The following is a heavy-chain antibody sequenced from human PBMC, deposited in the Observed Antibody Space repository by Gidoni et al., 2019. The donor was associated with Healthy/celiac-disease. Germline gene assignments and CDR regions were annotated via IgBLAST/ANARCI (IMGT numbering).Heavy chain of an antibody. V-gene: IGHV4-4*02. D-gene: IGHD2-2*01. CDR1: GGSISSSTW. Sequence: QVQLQESGPGLVKPSGTLSLTCAVSGGSISSSTWWSWVRQPPGKGLEWIGEIYHSGSTNYNPSLKSRVTISVDKSKNQFSLKLSSVTAADTAVYYCASLRDRYCSSTSCRPKAFDYWGQGTLVTVSS. CDR3: ASLRDRYCSSTSCRPKAFDY. J-gene: IGHJ4*02. CDR2: IYHSGST.